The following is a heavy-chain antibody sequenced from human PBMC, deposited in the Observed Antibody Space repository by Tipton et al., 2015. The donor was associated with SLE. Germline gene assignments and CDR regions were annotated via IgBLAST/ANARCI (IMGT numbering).Heavy chain of an antibody. D-gene: IGHD6-6*01. CDR1: NDSINNYY. J-gene: IGHJ5*02. CDR3: ARGNLSVRPWFDA. V-gene: IGHV4-59*01. CDR2: IFYTGSA. Sequence: TLSLTCTVSNDSINNYYWTWIRQPPGKGLEWIGYIFYTGSASYNPSLTGRVTISLDTSKNQFSLKLSSVTAADTAMYYCARGNLSVRPWFDAWGQVTLVTVSS.